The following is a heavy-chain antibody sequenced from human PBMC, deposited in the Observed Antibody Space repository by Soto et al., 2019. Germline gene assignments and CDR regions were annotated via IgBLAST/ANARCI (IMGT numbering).Heavy chain of an antibody. Sequence: QEQLVQSGTEVKKPGASVTVSCKSSGYTFTDFYLHCLRPAPGQGLEWVGWINPKTGDTKSSQKYPGRVTMSRDTSVSTAYIDLTSLTSDDTAMYYCATGTNGTTGWYHPWGQGTRVTVSS. D-gene: IGHD1-1*01. CDR3: ATGTNGTTGWYHP. V-gene: IGHV1-2*02. CDR2: INPKTGDT. CDR1: GYTFTDFY. J-gene: IGHJ5*02.